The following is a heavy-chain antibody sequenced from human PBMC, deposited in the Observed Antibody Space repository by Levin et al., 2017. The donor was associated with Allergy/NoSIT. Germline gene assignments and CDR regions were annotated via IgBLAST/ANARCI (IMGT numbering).Heavy chain of an antibody. D-gene: IGHD3-10*01. Sequence: PSETLSLTCAVYGGSFSGYYWSWIRQPPGKGLEWIGEINHSGSTNYNPSLKSRVTISVDTSKNQFSLKLSSVTAADTAVYYCAVVTRNYFDYWGQGTLVTVSS. V-gene: IGHV4-34*01. CDR3: AVVTRNYFDY. J-gene: IGHJ4*02. CDR1: GGSFSGYY. CDR2: INHSGST.